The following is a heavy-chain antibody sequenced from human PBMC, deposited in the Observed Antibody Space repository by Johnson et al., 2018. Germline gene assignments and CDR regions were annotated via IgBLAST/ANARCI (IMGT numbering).Heavy chain of an antibody. J-gene: IGHJ6*02. CDR2: ISYDGSNK. Sequence: VQLVETGGGVVQPGRSLRLSCAASGFTFSSYAMHWVRQAPGKGLEWVAVISYDGSNKYYADSVKGRFTISRDNSKNTLYLQMNSLRAEDTAVYYCAKDSRAPVAPPNYYGMDVWGQGTTVTVSS. CDR3: AKDSRAPVAPPNYYGMDV. CDR1: GFTFSSYA. V-gene: IGHV3-30*04. D-gene: IGHD4-23*01.